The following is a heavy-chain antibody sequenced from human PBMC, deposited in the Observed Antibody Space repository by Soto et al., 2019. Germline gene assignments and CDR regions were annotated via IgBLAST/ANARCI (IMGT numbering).Heavy chain of an antibody. D-gene: IGHD3-22*01. J-gene: IGHJ4*02. CDR2: IWYDVRNK. CDR1: GFTFSSYG. V-gene: IGHV3-33*01. Sequence: QVQLVESGGGVVQPGRSLRLSCAASGFTFSSYGMHWVRQAPGKGLEWVAVIWYDVRNKYYADSVKGRFTISRDNSKNTLYLQMNSRRAEDTAVYYCARDEGEYYYVSSGYLFYYWGQGTLVIVSS. CDR3: ARDEGEYYYVSSGYLFYY.